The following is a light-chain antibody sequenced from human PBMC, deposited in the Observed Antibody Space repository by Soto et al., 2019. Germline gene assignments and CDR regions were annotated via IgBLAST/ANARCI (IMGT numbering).Light chain of an antibody. Sequence: EVVLTHSPSTLSVSPGERATFSCRASQNIATNLAWYQQKPGQAPSLLIYGASNRATGIPARFSAGGSGTEFTLTISSLQSEEFGVYYCQQYNFWPYTFGQGTKLEIK. V-gene: IGKV3-15*01. CDR1: QNIATN. CDR2: GAS. CDR3: QQYNFWPYT. J-gene: IGKJ2*01.